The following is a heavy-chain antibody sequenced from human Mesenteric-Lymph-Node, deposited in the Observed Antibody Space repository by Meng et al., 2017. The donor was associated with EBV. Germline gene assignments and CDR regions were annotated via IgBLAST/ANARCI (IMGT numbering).Heavy chain of an antibody. CDR1: GGSVSSGSYY. D-gene: IGHD4-17*01. CDR3: ARGFGDNNNWFGP. V-gene: IGHV4-61*01. Sequence: QGRLQAAGPGLVKPAETLSLTCSVSGGSVSSGSYYWSWIRQPPGKGLEWIGYIYRTGSTDYNPSLISRVSISIDTSKNQFSLRLTSVTAADPAVYFCARGFGDNNNWFGPWGQGTLVTVSS. J-gene: IGHJ5*02. CDR2: IYRTGST.